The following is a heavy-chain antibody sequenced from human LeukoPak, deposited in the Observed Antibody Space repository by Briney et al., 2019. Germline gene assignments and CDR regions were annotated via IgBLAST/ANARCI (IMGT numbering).Heavy chain of an antibody. CDR2: VKTKVYGGTT. CDR1: GVTFGDFA. CDR3: TRDHRDDWNPGYYFDY. Sequence: GGSLRLYCTASGVTFGDFAMNWVRQAPGKGLGWVGFVKTKVYGGTTEYAASVKGRFTISRDDSKAIAYLQMNSLKTEDTAVYYCTRDHRDDWNPGYYFDYWGQGTLVTVSS. V-gene: IGHV3-49*04. J-gene: IGHJ4*02. D-gene: IGHD1-1*01.